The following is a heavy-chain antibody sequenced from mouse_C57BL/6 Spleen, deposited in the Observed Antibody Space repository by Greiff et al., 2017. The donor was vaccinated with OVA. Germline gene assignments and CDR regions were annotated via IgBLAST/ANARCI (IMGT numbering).Heavy chain of an antibody. Sequence: VQLQQPGAELVKPGASVQMSCKASGYTFTSYWITWVKQRPGQGLEWIGDIYPGSGSTNYNEKFKSKATLTVDTSSSTAYMQLSSLTSEDSAVYYCAREDYYGSNPWFAYWGQGTLVTVSA. CDR2: IYPGSGST. D-gene: IGHD1-1*01. J-gene: IGHJ3*01. CDR1: GYTFTSYW. CDR3: AREDYYGSNPWFAY. V-gene: IGHV1-55*01.